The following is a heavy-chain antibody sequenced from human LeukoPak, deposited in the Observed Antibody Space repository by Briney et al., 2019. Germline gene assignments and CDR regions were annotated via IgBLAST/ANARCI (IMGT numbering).Heavy chain of an antibody. Sequence: ASVKVSCKASGYTFTGYYMHWVRQAPGQGLEWMGWINPNSGGTNYAQKFQGRVTMTRDTSISTAYMELSRLRSDDTAVYYCAKDSGYSSSWYFPDWFDPWGQGTLVTVSS. V-gene: IGHV1-2*02. D-gene: IGHD6-13*01. CDR2: INPNSGGT. J-gene: IGHJ5*02. CDR3: AKDSGYSSSWYFPDWFDP. CDR1: GYTFTGYY.